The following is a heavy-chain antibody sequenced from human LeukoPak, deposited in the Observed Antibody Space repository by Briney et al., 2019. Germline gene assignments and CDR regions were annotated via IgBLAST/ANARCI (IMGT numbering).Heavy chain of an antibody. D-gene: IGHD3-3*01. CDR2: IYYSGST. CDR1: GGSISSGDYY. CDR3: ARADYDFWSGYYTPNWFDP. Sequence: TLSLTCTVSGGSISSGDYYWSWIRQPPGKGLEWIGYIYYSGSTYYNPSLKSRVTISVDTSKNQFSLKLSSVTAADTAVYYCARADYDFWSGYYTPNWFDPWGQGTLVTVSS. J-gene: IGHJ5*02. V-gene: IGHV4-30-4*08.